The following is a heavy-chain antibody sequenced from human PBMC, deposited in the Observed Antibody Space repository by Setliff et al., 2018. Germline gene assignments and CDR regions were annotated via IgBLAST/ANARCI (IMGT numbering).Heavy chain of an antibody. J-gene: IGHJ4*02. CDR3: ARGRNIAARLLDS. V-gene: IGHV4-34*01. Sequence: KPSETLSLTCAAYGGTFSDYYWTWIRQPPGKGLEWVGEINHRGSTTYNPSLKSRVTISVDTSKDQFSLKVISMTAADTAVYYCARGRNIAARLLDSWGQGTRVTVS. CDR2: INHRGST. CDR1: GGTFSDYY. D-gene: IGHD6-6*01.